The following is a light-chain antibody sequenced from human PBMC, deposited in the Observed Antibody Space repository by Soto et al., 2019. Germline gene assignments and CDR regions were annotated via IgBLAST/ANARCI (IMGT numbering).Light chain of an antibody. Sequence: QSVLTQPPSVSGAPGQRVTISCTGSSSNIGAGYDVHWYQQLPGTAPKLLIYGNSNRPSGVPDRFSGSKSGTSASLAITGLQAKDEADYYCQSYDSSLSGVVFGGGTKLTV. V-gene: IGLV1-40*01. CDR1: SSNIGAGYD. CDR2: GNS. CDR3: QSYDSSLSGVV. J-gene: IGLJ2*01.